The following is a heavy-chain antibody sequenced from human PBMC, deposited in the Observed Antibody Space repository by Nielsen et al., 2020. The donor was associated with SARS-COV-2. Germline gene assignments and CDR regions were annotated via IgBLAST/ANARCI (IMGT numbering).Heavy chain of an antibody. Sequence: GESLKISCAASGFTFSSYAMSWVRQAPGKGLEWVSAISGSGGSTYYVDSVKGRFTISRDNSKNTLYLQMNSLRAEDTAVYYCAKTADQQLGPDYWGQGTLVTVSS. D-gene: IGHD6-6*01. J-gene: IGHJ4*02. CDR2: ISGSGGST. CDR3: AKTADQQLGPDY. CDR1: GFTFSSYA. V-gene: IGHV3-23*01.